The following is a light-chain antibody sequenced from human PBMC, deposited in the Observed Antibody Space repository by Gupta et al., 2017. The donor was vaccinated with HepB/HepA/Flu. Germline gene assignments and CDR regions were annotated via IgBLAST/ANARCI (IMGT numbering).Light chain of an antibody. Sequence: ELVLTQSPCTLSLSPGERATLSCRASQSITSNYLAWYQQKPGQAPRLLIYGTSSRAAGIPDRFSGSGSGTDFTLTISRLEPEDFAVYYCQQYANTPFTFGPGTKVDIK. CDR3: QQYANTPFT. CDR2: GTS. V-gene: IGKV3-20*01. CDR1: QSITSNY. J-gene: IGKJ3*01.